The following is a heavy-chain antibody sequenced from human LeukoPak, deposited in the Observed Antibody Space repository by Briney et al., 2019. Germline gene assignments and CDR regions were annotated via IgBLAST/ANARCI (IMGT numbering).Heavy chain of an antibody. J-gene: IGHJ6*04. CDR2: IYYSGST. Sequence: SETLSLTCTVSGGSISSYYWSWLRQPPGKGLEWIGYIYYSGSTNYNPSLKSRVTISVDTSKNQFSLKLSSVTAADTAVYYCARGTELMVYAQMDVWGKGTTVTVSS. V-gene: IGHV4-59*12. CDR3: ARGTELMVYAQMDV. CDR1: GGSISSYY. D-gene: IGHD2-8*01.